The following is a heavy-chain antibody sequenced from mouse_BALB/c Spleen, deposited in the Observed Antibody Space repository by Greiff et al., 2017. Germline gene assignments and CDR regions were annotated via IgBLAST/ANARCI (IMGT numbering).Heavy chain of an antibody. CDR3: ASSGVGPYAMDY. V-gene: IGHV5-17*02. J-gene: IGHJ4*01. CDR2: ISSGSSTI. Sequence: VQLKESGGGLVQPGGSRKLSCAASGFTFSSFGMHWVRQAPEKGLEWVAYISSGSSTIYYADTVKGRFTISRDNPKNTLFLQMTSLRSEDTAMYDCASSGVGPYAMDYWGQGTSVTVSS. CDR1: GFTFSSFG. D-gene: IGHD4-1*01.